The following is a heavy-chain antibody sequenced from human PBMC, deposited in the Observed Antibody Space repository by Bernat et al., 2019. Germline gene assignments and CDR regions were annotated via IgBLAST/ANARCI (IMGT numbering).Heavy chain of an antibody. CDR3: ARDVYYDILTGDHFDY. Sequence: QVQLVESGGGVVQPGRSLRLSCAASGFTFSSYAMHWVRQAPGKGLEWVAVIPYDGSNKYYADSVKGRFTISRDNSKNTLYLQMNSLRAEDTAVYYCARDVYYDILTGDHFDYWGQGTLVTVSS. D-gene: IGHD3-9*01. J-gene: IGHJ4*02. CDR1: GFTFSSYA. V-gene: IGHV3-30-3*01. CDR2: IPYDGSNK.